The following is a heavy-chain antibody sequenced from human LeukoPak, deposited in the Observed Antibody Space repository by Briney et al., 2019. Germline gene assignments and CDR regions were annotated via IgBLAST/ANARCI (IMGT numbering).Heavy chain of an antibody. V-gene: IGHV3-74*01. J-gene: IGHJ4*02. Sequence: PGGSLRLSCAASGFTFSSYWMHWVRQAPGKGLVWVSRINSDGSSTSYADSVEGRFTISRDNAKNTLYLQMNSLRAEDTAVYYCARAPGFFSALDYWGQGTLVTVSS. CDR2: INSDGSST. CDR3: ARAPGFFSALDY. CDR1: GFTFSSYW.